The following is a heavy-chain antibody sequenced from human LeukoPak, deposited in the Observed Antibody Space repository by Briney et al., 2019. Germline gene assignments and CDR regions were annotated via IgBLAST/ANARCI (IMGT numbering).Heavy chain of an antibody. CDR1: GLTFSNAW. CDR2: IKSKTDGGTT. J-gene: IGHJ4*02. CDR3: TTRGYSYGAPR. D-gene: IGHD5-18*01. V-gene: IGHV3-15*01. Sequence: GGSLRLSCAASGLTFSNAWMSWVGQAPGKGLEWVGRIKSKTDGGTTDYAAPVKGRFTISRDDSKNTLYLQMNSLKNEDTAGHYCTTRGYSYGAPRWGQGTLVTVSS.